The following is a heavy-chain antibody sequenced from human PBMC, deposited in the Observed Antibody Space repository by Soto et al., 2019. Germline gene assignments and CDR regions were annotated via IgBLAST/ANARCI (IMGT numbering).Heavy chain of an antibody. CDR1: GLIFSSYW. J-gene: IGHJ4*02. Sequence: EVQLVESGGGLVQPGGSLRLSCAASGLIFSSYWMTWVRQAPGKGLEWVANIKHDGSEKYYVDSVKGRFTISRDNAKNSVYLQMNSRRAEDTAAYYCAECGSYHDYWGQGTLVTVFS. CDR3: AECGSYHDY. D-gene: IGHD1-26*01. CDR2: IKHDGSEK. V-gene: IGHV3-7*05.